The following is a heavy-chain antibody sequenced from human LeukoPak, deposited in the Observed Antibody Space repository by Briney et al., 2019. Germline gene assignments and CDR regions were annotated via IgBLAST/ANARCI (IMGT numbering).Heavy chain of an antibody. J-gene: IGHJ4*02. V-gene: IGHV1-69*13. D-gene: IGHD6-19*01. CDR3: ARDQIAVAGTGDY. CDR1: GGTFSSYA. Sequence: ASVKVSCKASGGTFSSYAISWVRQAPGQGLEWMGGIIPIFGTANYAQKFQGRVTITADESTSTAHMELSSLRSEDTAVYYCARDQIAVAGTGDYWGQGTLVTVSS. CDR2: IIPIFGTA.